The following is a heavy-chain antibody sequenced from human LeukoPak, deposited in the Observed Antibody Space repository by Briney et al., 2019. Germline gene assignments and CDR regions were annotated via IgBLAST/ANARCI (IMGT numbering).Heavy chain of an antibody. D-gene: IGHD1-1*01. J-gene: IGHJ4*02. CDR3: ACTTAGTFDH. CDR2: IFNSGSP. CDR1: GRSISSGGYY. V-gene: IGHV4-31*02. Sequence: SQTLSPTCILYGRSISSGGYYWSWIRQHPGKGLEWIEYIFNSGSPYYNPSLKSRVTLSVDTSHTQFSLKLSSVTAADTAVYYCACTTAGTFDHWGQGTLVTVSS.